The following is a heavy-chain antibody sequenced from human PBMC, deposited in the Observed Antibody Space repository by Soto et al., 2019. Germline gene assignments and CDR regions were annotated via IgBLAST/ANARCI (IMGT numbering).Heavy chain of an antibody. Sequence: SETLSLTCAVYGGSFSGYYWSWIRQPPGKGLEWIGEINHSGSTNYNPSLKSRVTISVDTSKNQFSLKLSSVTAADTAVYYCARDGDSIAAPSGYWGQGTLVTVSS. D-gene: IGHD6-6*01. V-gene: IGHV4-34*01. CDR2: INHSGST. CDR1: GGSFSGYY. CDR3: ARDGDSIAAPSGY. J-gene: IGHJ4*02.